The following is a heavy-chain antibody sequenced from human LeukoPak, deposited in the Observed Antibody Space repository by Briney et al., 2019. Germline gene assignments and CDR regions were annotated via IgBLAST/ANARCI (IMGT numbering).Heavy chain of an antibody. D-gene: IGHD1-7*01. V-gene: IGHV4-39*07. J-gene: IGHJ4*02. CDR3: ARQQTGTMYDV. CDR2: FSSGGSA. CDR1: GGSISSSSYY. Sequence: SETLSLTCIVPGGSISSSSYYWAWIRQSPGKGLEWIGTFSSGGSAYYNPSLTSRVSISKDTSDNQFSLRLYSVTAADTAVYCCARQQTGTMYDVWGQGTQVTVSS.